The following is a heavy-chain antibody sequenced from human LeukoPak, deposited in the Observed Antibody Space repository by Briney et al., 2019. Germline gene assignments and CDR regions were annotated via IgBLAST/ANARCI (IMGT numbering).Heavy chain of an antibody. Sequence: ASVKVSCKASGYTFTSYGISWVRQAPGQGLEWMGLISAYNGNTNYAQKLQGRVTMTTDTSTSTAYMELRSLRSDDTAVYYCARGAGRIAVAGTWFDPWGQGTLVTVSS. J-gene: IGHJ5*02. V-gene: IGHV1-18*01. CDR2: ISAYNGNT. CDR1: GYTFTSYG. CDR3: ARGAGRIAVAGTWFDP. D-gene: IGHD6-19*01.